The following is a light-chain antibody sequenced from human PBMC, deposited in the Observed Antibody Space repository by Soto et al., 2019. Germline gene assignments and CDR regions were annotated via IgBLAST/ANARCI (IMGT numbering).Light chain of an antibody. Sequence: EIVLTQSPGTLSLSPGERATLSCRVSQSVSSSYLAWYQQKPGQAPRLLTYGASSRATGIPDRFSGSGSGTDFTLTISRLEPEDFAVYFCQQYGSSPTFGQGTKVEIK. CDR3: QQYGSSPT. J-gene: IGKJ1*01. CDR1: QSVSSSY. V-gene: IGKV3-20*01. CDR2: GAS.